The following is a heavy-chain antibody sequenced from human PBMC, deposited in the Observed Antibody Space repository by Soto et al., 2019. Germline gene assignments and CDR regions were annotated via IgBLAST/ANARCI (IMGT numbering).Heavy chain of an antibody. V-gene: IGHV4-31*03. J-gene: IGHJ6*02. CDR1: GGSISSGGYY. Sequence: SETLSLTCTVSGGSISSGGYYWSWIRQHPGKGLEWIGYIYYSGSTYYNPSLKSRVTISVDTSKNQFSLKLSSVTAADTAVYYCARDSRYRRSRMDVWGQGTTVTVSS. CDR3: ARDSRYRRSRMDV. CDR2: IYYSGST. D-gene: IGHD2-2*02.